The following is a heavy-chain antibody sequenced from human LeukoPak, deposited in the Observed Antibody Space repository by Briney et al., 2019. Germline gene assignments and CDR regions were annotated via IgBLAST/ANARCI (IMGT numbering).Heavy chain of an antibody. CDR1: GGTFSSYA. CDR2: IIPIFGTA. D-gene: IGHD3-3*01. V-gene: IGHV1-69*01. J-gene: IGHJ6*03. CDR3: AREYDFWSGYHPYYYYMDV. Sequence: SVKVSCKASGGTFSSYAMSWVRQAPGQGLEWMGGIIPIFGTANYAQKLQGRVTINADESTRTAYMELSSLRSEDTAVYYCAREYDFWSGYHPYYYYMDVWGKGTTVTVSS.